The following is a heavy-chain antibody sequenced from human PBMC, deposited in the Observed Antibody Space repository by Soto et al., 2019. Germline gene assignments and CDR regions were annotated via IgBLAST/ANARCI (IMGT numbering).Heavy chain of an antibody. D-gene: IGHD5-12*01. CDR3: AAGGGLPRYY. V-gene: IGHV4-30-2*01. CDR2: IHHSGST. CDR1: GGSISSGGYS. Sequence: QLRLQESGSGLVKPSQTLSLTCAVSGGSISSGGYSWSWIRQPPGKGLEWIGYIHHSGSTYYNPSPKSRLTIAVDRAKNQFSLKLSSATAADTAVYYCAAGGGLPRYYWGQGTLVTVSS. J-gene: IGHJ4*02.